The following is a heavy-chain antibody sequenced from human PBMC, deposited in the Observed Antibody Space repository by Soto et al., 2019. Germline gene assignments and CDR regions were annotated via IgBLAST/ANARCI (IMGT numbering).Heavy chain of an antibody. D-gene: IGHD3-22*01. J-gene: IGHJ4*02. V-gene: IGHV4-30-4*01. Sequence: QVQLQESGPGLVKPSQTLSLTCTVSGGSISSGDYYWSWIRQPPGKGLEWIGYIYYSGSPYYNPSLQSRVTISVDTSKDQFSLKLSSVTAADTAVYYCARDGDYYDSSGYYWRYFDYWGQGTLVTVSS. CDR1: GGSISSGDYY. CDR3: ARDGDYYDSSGYYWRYFDY. CDR2: IYYSGSP.